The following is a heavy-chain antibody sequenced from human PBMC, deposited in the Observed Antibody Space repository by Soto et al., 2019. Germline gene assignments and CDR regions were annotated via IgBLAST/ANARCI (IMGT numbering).Heavy chain of an antibody. CDR1: GYTFTSYG. J-gene: IGHJ6*02. Sequence: ASVKVSCKASGYTFTSYGISWVRQAPGQGLEWMGWISAHNGNTNYAQKLQGRVTMTTDTSTSTAYMELRSLRSDDTAVYYCARDPMNRYYYYGMDVWGQGTTVTVSS. CDR3: ARDPMNRYYYYGMDV. V-gene: IGHV1-18*01. CDR2: ISAHNGNT.